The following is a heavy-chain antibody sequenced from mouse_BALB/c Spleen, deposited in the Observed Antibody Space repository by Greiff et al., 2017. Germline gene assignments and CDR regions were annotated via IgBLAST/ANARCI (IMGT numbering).Heavy chain of an antibody. J-gene: IGHJ4*01. D-gene: IGHD2-1*01. Sequence: QVQLKESGPDLVAPSQSLSITCTVSGFSLTIYGVHWVRQPPGKGLEWLVVIWSDGSTDYNSALKSRLSISKDNSKSQVFLKMNSLQTDDTARYYCARDGNYVPYYAMDYWGQGTSVTVSS. CDR2: IWSDGST. CDR3: ARDGNYVPYYAMDY. V-gene: IGHV2-6-2*01. CDR1: GFSLTIYG.